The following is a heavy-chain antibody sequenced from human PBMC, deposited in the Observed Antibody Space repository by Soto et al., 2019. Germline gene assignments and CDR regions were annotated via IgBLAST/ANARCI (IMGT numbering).Heavy chain of an antibody. CDR2: IYYIGST. D-gene: IGHD1-26*01. CDR3: ARGYSPALGAPWAHVNWFDP. Sequence: LSLTCTVSGGSLSNYYWSWIRQPRVELLDGIGYIYYIGSTNYNPSLKSRVTMSVDTSRNQLSLNLTSVTAADTAVYYCARGYSPALGAPWAHVNWFDPWGQGTLVTVSS. J-gene: IGHJ5*02. V-gene: IGHV4-59*01. CDR1: GGSLSNYY.